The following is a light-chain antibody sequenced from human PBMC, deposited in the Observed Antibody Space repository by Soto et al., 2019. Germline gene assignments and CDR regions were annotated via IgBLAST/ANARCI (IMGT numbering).Light chain of an antibody. Sequence: QSALTQPPSASGSPGQSVTISCTGTSSDVGGYNYVSWYQQHPGKAPKLMIYEVSKRPSGVPDRFSGSKSGNTASLTVSGLQAEDEADYYCNSYAGSNNLVFGTRTKVTVL. CDR2: EVS. CDR1: SSDVGGYNY. CDR3: NSYAGSNNLV. J-gene: IGLJ1*01. V-gene: IGLV2-8*01.